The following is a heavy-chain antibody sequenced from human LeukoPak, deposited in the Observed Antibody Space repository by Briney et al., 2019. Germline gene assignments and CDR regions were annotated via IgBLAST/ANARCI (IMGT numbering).Heavy chain of an antibody. CDR1: GFPFSSYS. CDR2: ISSSRTT. J-gene: IGHJ4*02. Sequence: VQPGGSLRLSCAASGFPFSSYSMNWVRQAPGEGLEWVSYISSSRTTSYADSVKGRSTISRDNAKNSLYLQMNSLRAEDTAVYYCARDLEGSGSFYRPSYDYWGQGTLVTVSS. CDR3: ARDLEGSGSFYRPSYDY. D-gene: IGHD3-10*01. V-gene: IGHV3-48*01.